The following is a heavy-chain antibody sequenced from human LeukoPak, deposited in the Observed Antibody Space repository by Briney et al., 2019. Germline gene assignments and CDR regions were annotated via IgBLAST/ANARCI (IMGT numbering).Heavy chain of an antibody. CDR3: AKDGSGYYDNSGYYYLPFEY. D-gene: IGHD3-22*01. V-gene: IGHV3-23*01. Sequence: GGSLRLSCETSGFTFSNYAISWVRQAPGKGLEWVSTLSVSADSTYYADSVKGRFTISRDHSKNTLYLQMNSLTAEDTAVYYCAKDGSGYYDNSGYYYLPFEYWGQGTLVTVSS. CDR1: GFTFSNYA. J-gene: IGHJ4*02. CDR2: LSVSADST.